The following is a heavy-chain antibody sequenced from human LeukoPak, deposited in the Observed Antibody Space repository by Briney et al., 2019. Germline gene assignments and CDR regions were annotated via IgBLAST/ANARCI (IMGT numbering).Heavy chain of an antibody. J-gene: IGHJ4*02. CDR1: GFTFSSYA. V-gene: IGHV3-30*18. Sequence: GTSLRLSCAASGFTFSSYAMHWVRQAPGKGVEWVAVISYDGSNKFYADSVKGRFAISRDNSKNTLYLQMNSLRAEDTAVYYCAKAGYSSGRRNFDYWGQGTLVTVSS. D-gene: IGHD6-19*01. CDR2: ISYDGSNK. CDR3: AKAGYSSGRRNFDY.